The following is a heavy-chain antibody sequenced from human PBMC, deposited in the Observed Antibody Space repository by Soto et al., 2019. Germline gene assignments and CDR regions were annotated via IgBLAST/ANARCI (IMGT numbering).Heavy chain of an antibody. J-gene: IGHJ4*02. CDR3: ARDWTYAFDY. D-gene: IGHD3-16*01. CDR2: IRSSDGAI. Sequence: PGGSLRLSCAASGFTFSSFSMNWVRQAPGKRLEWISYIRSSDGAIYYADSVQGRFTVSRDDASNSLYLQMNSLRVEDTAMYFCARDWTYAFDYWGQGTLVTVS. V-gene: IGHV3-48*01. CDR1: GFTFSSFS.